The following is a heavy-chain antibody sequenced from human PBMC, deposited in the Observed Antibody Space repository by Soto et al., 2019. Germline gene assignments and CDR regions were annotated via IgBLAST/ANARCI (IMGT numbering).Heavy chain of an antibody. CDR3: ARRHCSGGSCYSKDYFDY. Sequence: GASVKVSCKASGGTFSSYAISWVRQAPGQGLEWMGGIIPIFGTANYAQKFQGRVTITADKSTSTAYMELSSLRSEDTAVYYCARRHCSGGSCYSKDYFDYWGQGTLVTVSS. CDR1: GGTFSSYA. D-gene: IGHD2-15*01. J-gene: IGHJ4*02. V-gene: IGHV1-69*06. CDR2: IIPIFGTA.